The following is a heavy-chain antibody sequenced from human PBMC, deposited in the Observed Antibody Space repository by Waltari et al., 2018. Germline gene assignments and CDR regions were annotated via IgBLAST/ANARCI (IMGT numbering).Heavy chain of an antibody. CDR1: GGSFSGYY. Sequence: QVQLQQWGAGLLKPSETLSLTCAFYGGSFSGYYWSWIRQPPGKGLEWIGEINHSGSTNYNPSLKSRVTISVDTSKNQFSLKLSSVTAADTAVYYCARGLLWFRDLNRWFDPWGQGTLVTVSS. CDR3: ARGLLWFRDLNRWFDP. CDR2: INHSGST. V-gene: IGHV4-34*01. J-gene: IGHJ5*02. D-gene: IGHD3-10*01.